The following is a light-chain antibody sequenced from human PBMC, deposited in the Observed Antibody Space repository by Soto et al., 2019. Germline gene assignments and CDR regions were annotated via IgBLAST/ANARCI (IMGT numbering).Light chain of an antibody. V-gene: IGKV3-11*01. CDR3: QQHSNWQIT. CDR1: QSVSSY. CDR2: DAS. J-gene: IGKJ4*01. Sequence: EIVLTQSPVTLSLSPGERATLSCRASQSVSSYLVWYQQKPGQAPRLLIYDASNWATGIPARFSRSGSGTDFTLTISSLEPEDLAVYYCQQHSNWQITFGGGTKVEIK.